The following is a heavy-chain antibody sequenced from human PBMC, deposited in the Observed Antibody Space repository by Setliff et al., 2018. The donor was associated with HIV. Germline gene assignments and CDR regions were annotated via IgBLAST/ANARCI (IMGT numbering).Heavy chain of an antibody. CDR3: ALDEAAAGVGQGKFLY. CDR2: AHHRGRT. J-gene: IGHJ4*02. V-gene: IGHV4-4*02. CDR1: GVSISTNNF. D-gene: IGHD6-13*01. Sequence: ETLSLTCAVSGVSISTNNFWSWVRQPPGKGLEWIGDAHHRGRTNYNPSLKSRVTISVDDSKNEFSLKVTSVTAADTAVYYCALDEAAAGVGQGKFLYWGQGILVTVSS.